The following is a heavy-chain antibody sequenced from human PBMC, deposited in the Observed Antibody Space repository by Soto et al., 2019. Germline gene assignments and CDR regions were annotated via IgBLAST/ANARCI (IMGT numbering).Heavy chain of an antibody. Sequence: GGSLSLSCAASGFTFSSYSMHWVRQAPGKGLEWVSSIGTRIDIYYADSVKGRFTISRDNAKNSLSLQMNSMTAEDTAVYYCAREETAWPLAYGLDVWGQGTTVTVSS. CDR3: AREETAWPLAYGLDV. J-gene: IGHJ6*02. CDR2: IGTRIDI. CDR1: GFTFSSYS. D-gene: IGHD2-21*02. V-gene: IGHV3-21*01.